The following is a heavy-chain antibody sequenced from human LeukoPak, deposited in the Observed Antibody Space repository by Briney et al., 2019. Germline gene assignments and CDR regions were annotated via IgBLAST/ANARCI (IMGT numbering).Heavy chain of an antibody. D-gene: IGHD3-22*01. Sequence: SSETLSLTCTVSGGSISSGDYYWSWIRQTPGKGLEWIGYIYYSGSTYYNPSLKSRVTMSVDTSKNQFSLKLSSVTAADTAVYYCARGRDSDYWGQGTLVTVSS. CDR1: GGSISSGDYY. CDR3: ARGRDSDY. V-gene: IGHV4-30-4*08. J-gene: IGHJ4*02. CDR2: IYYSGST.